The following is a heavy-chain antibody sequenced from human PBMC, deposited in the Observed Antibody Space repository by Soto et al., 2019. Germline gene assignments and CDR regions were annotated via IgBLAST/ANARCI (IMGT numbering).Heavy chain of an antibody. V-gene: IGHV4-34*01. Sequence: QVQLQQWGAGLLKPSETLSLTCTVYGGSFSGNYWSWIRQPPGIGLEWIGEISHSGSGTNYNPSLKSRVNISVDTSKNQFSLKLSSVTAADTAMYYCARGPLPGGNTLDYDYWGQGTLVTVSS. CDR1: GGSFSGNY. J-gene: IGHJ4*02. CDR2: ISHSGSGT. CDR3: ARGPLPGGNTLDYDY. D-gene: IGHD2-15*01.